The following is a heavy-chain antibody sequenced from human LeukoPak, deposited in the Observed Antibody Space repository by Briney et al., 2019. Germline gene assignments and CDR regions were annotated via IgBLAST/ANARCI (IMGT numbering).Heavy chain of an antibody. Sequence: PSETLSLTCTVSGGSISSGSYYWGWIRQPPGKGLEWIGGIYDSGSTYYNPSLKSRVTTSVDASKNQFSLKLSSVTAADTAVYYCARGISLHNWFDPWGQGTLVTVSS. V-gene: IGHV4-39*07. CDR3: ARGISLHNWFDP. CDR1: GGSISSGSYY. J-gene: IGHJ5*02. CDR2: IYDSGST. D-gene: IGHD2-15*01.